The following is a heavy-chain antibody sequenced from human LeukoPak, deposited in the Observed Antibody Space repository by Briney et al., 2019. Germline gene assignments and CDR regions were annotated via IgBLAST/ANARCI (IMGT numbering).Heavy chain of an antibody. J-gene: IGHJ4*02. V-gene: IGHV3-23*01. CDR3: AKTDRRIAAAGDIDY. D-gene: IGHD6-13*01. CDR1: GFTFSSYA. Sequence: GGSLRLSCAASGFTFSSYAKSWVRQAPGKGLEWVSGISGSGGSTYYADSVKGRFTISRDNSKNTLYLQMNSLRAEDTAVYYCAKTDRRIAAAGDIDYWGQGTLVTVSS. CDR2: ISGSGGST.